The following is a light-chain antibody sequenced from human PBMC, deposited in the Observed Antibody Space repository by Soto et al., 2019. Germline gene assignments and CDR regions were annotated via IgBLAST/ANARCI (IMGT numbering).Light chain of an antibody. Sequence: DIQLTQSPSTLSASVGDRITLTRRASQSINIWLAWYQQTPGKAPKILIFDASRLATGVPSRFSGSGSGTEFTLTISGLQPDDFATYYCQQYNGYSTWTFGQGTKVDIK. J-gene: IGKJ1*01. CDR2: DAS. CDR3: QQYNGYSTWT. CDR1: QSINIW. V-gene: IGKV1-5*01.